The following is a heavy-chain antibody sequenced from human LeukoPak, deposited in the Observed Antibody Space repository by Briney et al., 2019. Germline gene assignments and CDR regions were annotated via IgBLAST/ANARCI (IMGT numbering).Heavy chain of an antibody. D-gene: IGHD5-24*01. V-gene: IGHV3-7*01. CDR1: GFTFSSYS. CDR2: IKQDGSEK. CDR3: ARALGWLPENY. J-gene: IGHJ4*02. Sequence: GGSLRLSCAASGFTFSSYSMSWVRQAPGKGPEWVANIKQDGSEKDYVDSVKGRFTISRDNAKNSLYLQMNSLRAEDTAVYYCARALGWLPENYWGQGTLVTVSS.